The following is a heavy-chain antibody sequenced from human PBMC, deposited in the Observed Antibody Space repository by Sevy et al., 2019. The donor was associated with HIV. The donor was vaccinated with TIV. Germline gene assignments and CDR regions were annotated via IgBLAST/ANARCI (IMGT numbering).Heavy chain of an antibody. CDR3: ASHDWGREDF. D-gene: IGHD7-27*01. J-gene: IGHJ4*02. V-gene: IGHV4-38-2*01. CDR1: GYSISSYYW. CDR2: IHYTGST. Sequence: SETPSLTCVVSGYSISSYYWWDWFRRPPGKGLEWIGAIHYTGSTQYTPSLKSRVTVSADTSKNQFSLRLSSMTAADTAVYYCASHDWGREDFWGQGTLVTVSS.